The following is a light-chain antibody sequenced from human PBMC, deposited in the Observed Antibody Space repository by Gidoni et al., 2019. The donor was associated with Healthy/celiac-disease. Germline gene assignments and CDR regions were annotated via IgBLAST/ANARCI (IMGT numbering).Light chain of an antibody. J-gene: IGKJ1*01. CDR3: EQYNNWPWT. CDR2: GAS. CDR1: HRVSSN. Sequence: EIVMTQSPATLSVSPGERATLACRASHRVSSNLAWYQQKPGQATRLLIYGASTRATGIPARFSGSGSGTEFTLTISSLKSEDFAVYYCEQYNNWPWTFGQGTKVEIK. V-gene: IGKV3-15*01.